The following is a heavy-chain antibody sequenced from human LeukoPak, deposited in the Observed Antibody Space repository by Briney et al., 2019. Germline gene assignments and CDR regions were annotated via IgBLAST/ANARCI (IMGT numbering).Heavy chain of an antibody. Sequence: GASVKVSCKASGGTFSSYAISWLRQAPGQGLEWMGGIIPIFGTANYAQKFQGRVTITADESTSTAYMELSSLRSEDTAVYYCARGVLWDPNWFDPWGQGTLVTVSS. CDR2: IIPIFGTA. V-gene: IGHV1-69*13. J-gene: IGHJ5*02. D-gene: IGHD3-16*01. CDR3: ARGVLWDPNWFDP. CDR1: GGTFSSYA.